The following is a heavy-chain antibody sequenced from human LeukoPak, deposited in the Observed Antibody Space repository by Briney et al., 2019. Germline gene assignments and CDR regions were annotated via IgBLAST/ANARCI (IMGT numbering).Heavy chain of an antibody. D-gene: IGHD5-12*01. CDR1: GYSFTNYW. J-gene: IGHJ4*02. CDR3: ASLLTYRSGSDL. CDR2: IYPGDSDT. V-gene: IGHV5-51*01. Sequence: GESLKISCKGSGYSFTNYWIGWVRQLPGKGLEWMGIIYPGDSDTKYSPSFQGHVTISAGKSISTAYLQWSSLKASDTAMYYCASLLTYRSGSDLWGQGTLDTVPS.